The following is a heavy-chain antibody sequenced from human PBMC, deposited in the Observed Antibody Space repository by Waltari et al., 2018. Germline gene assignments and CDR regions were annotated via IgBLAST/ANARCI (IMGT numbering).Heavy chain of an antibody. V-gene: IGHV4-34*01. CDR1: GGSFSGYS. D-gene: IGHD3-3*01. J-gene: IGHJ4*02. CDR3: ARHTYYDFWSGQYYFDY. Sequence: QVQLQQWGAGLLKPSETLSLTCAVYGGSFSGYSWSWTRKPPGKGLEWIGSIYYSGSTYYNPSLKSRVTISVDTSKNQFSLKLSSVTAADTAVYYCARHTYYDFWSGQYYFDYWGQGTLVTVSS. CDR2: IYYSGST.